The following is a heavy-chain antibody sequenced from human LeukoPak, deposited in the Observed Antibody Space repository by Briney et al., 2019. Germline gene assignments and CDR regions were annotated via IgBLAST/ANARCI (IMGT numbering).Heavy chain of an antibody. CDR3: AKGHRSSSSFFDS. V-gene: IGHV3-23*01. J-gene: IGHJ4*02. CDR1: SGFP. Sequence: GGSLRLSCAAFSGFPISWVRQAPGRALEWVSAINGRGDDTYYPDSVKGRFTISIDNSNNTLYLQMNSLRAEDTAVYYCAKGHRSSSSFFDSWGQGILVTVSS. D-gene: IGHD6-19*01. CDR2: INGRGDDT.